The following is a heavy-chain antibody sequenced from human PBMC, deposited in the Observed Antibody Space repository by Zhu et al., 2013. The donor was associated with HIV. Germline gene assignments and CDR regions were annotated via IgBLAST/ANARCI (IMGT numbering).Heavy chain of an antibody. CDR1: GYNFNNYF. Sequence: QVRLVQSGPEVKRPGASVTVSCTASGYNFNNYFINWIRQAPGQGPEWMGWINPVNGTTSYARNFQGRVAITRATSFDRIYLFLSRLRPDDTAVYLCGEGPHPDIVSKSRKGLLLSLWGQGTLLSVST. CDR2: INPVNGTT. CDR3: GEGPHPDIVSKSRKGLLLSL. J-gene: IGHJ1*01. V-gene: IGHV1-2*02. D-gene: IGHD2-15*01.